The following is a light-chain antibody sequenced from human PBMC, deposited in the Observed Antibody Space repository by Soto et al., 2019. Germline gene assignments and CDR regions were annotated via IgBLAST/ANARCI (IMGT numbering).Light chain of an antibody. Sequence: DIQMTQSPSSLSASVGDRVTITCRASQSISTHLNWYQQKPGKAPNLMIYAASSLKSGVPSRFSGSGSGTDFTLTISSLQPEDFATYFCQQSYITPAGFGGGTKVEIK. CDR1: QSISTH. J-gene: IGKJ4*01. CDR3: QQSYITPAG. CDR2: AAS. V-gene: IGKV1-39*01.